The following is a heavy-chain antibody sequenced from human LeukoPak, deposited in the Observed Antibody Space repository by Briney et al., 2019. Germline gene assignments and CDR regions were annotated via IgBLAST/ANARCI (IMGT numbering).Heavy chain of an antibody. CDR2: ISGSGGDT. D-gene: IGHD3-22*01. Sequence: PGGSLRLSCEASGFSFSSYAMTWVRQAPGKGLEWVSGISGSGGDTYYADSVKGRFTISRDNSKNTLNLQMNSLRAEDTALYYCAKDQNYESSGYYGGFDYWGQGTLATVSS. CDR3: AKDQNYESSGYYGGFDY. J-gene: IGHJ4*02. CDR1: GFSFSSYA. V-gene: IGHV3-23*01.